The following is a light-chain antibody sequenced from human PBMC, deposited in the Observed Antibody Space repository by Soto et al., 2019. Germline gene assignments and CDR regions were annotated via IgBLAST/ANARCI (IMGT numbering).Light chain of an antibody. CDR1: QSISSY. CDR3: QQSYSTPGIT. J-gene: IGKJ3*01. Sequence: DIQMTQSPSSLSASVGDRVTITCRASQSISSYLNWYQQKPGKAPKLLIYAASSLQSGVPSRFSGSGSVTDFTLTISSLQPEDFATYYCQQSYSTPGITFGPGTNVDIK. CDR2: AAS. V-gene: IGKV1-39*01.